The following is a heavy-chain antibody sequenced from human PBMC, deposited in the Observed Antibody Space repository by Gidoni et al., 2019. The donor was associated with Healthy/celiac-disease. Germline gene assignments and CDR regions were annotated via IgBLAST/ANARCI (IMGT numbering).Heavy chain of an antibody. D-gene: IGHD2-21*01. CDR3: ASQYCGGDCYSASAFDI. CDR1: GYSFTSYW. Sequence: EVQLVQSGAEVKKPGESMKISCKGSGYSFTSYWTGWVRQMPGKGLEWMGIIYPFDSDTRYSPSFQGQVPISADKSISTAYLQWSSLKASDTAMYYCASQYCGGDCYSASAFDIWGQGTMVTVSS. J-gene: IGHJ3*02. V-gene: IGHV5-51*03. CDR2: IYPFDSDT.